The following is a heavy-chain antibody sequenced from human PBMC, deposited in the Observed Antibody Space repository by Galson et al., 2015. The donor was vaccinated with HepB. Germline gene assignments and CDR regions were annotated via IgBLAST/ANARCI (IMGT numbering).Heavy chain of an antibody. D-gene: IGHD1-26*01. CDR1: GYTLTELS. CDR3: ATPNHVGATDFDY. Sequence: SVKVSCKVSGYTLTELSMHWVRQAPGKGLEWMGGFDPEDGETIYAQKFQGRVTMTEDTSTDTAYMELSSLRSEDTAVYYCATPNHVGATDFDYWGQGTLVTVSS. J-gene: IGHJ4*02. V-gene: IGHV1-24*01. CDR2: FDPEDGET.